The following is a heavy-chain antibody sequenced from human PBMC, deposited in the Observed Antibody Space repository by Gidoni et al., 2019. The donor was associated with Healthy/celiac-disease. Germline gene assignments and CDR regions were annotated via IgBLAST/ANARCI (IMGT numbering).Heavy chain of an antibody. CDR1: GFSLSTSGMR. D-gene: IGHD3-9*01. Sequence: QVTLRESGPALVQPTQTLTLTCTFSGFSLSTSGMRVSWIRQPPGKALEWLARIDWDDDKYYSTSLKTRLTISKDTSKNQVVLTMTNMDPVDTATYYCARIAYDILTGYYDDAFDIWGQGTMVTVSS. CDR2: IDWDDDK. V-gene: IGHV2-70*15. CDR3: ARIAYDILTGYYDDAFDI. J-gene: IGHJ3*02.